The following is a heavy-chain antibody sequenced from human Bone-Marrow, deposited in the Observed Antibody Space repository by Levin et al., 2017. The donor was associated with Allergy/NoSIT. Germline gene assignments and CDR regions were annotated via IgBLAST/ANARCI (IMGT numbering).Heavy chain of an antibody. CDR1: GFTVSNNF. V-gene: IGHV3-53*01. J-gene: IGHJ4*02. CDR3: ARGWNGSGAY. Sequence: GGSLRLSCAVSGFTVSNNFMNWVRQAPGKGLEWVSLIYSGGGTYYADSVKGRFTISRDSSSNTLYLQMNSLRAEDPAMYYCARGWNGSGAYWGQGTRFTVSS. D-gene: IGHD3-10*01. CDR2: IYSGGGT.